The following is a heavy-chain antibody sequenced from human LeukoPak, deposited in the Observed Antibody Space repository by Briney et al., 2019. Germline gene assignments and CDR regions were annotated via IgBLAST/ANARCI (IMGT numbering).Heavy chain of an antibody. V-gene: IGHV1-2*06. CDR2: INPSSGGT. J-gene: IGHJ4*02. Sequence: GASVKVSCKASGYTFTGYYMHWVRQAPGQGLEWMGRINPSSGGTNYAQKFQGRVTTTRDTSINTAYMDLSSLRSDDTAVYYCARGPSGSDYWGQGTLVTVSS. CDR3: ARGPSGSDY. CDR1: GYTFTGYY. D-gene: IGHD3-10*01.